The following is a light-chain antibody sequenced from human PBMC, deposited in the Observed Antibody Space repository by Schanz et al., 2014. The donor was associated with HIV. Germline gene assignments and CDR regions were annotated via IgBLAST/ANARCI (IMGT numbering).Light chain of an antibody. J-gene: IGKJ4*01. V-gene: IGKV3-20*01. CDR1: QSVSSN. CDR3: QHYGDSRGT. Sequence: EVVLTQSPGTLSLSPRGSTTVSCRASQSVSSNLAWYQQKPGQAPTLLIYDSSARATGIPARFSGSGSGTDFTLTISGLEPEDFAVYYCQHYGDSRGTFGGGTEVDIK. CDR2: DSS.